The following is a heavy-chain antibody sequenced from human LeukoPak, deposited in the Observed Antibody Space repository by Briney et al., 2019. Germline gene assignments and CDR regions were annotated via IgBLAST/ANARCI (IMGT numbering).Heavy chain of an antibody. CDR3: ARGGGLDV. J-gene: IGHJ6*02. CDR2: ISDGGRAT. V-gene: IGHV3-7*03. Sequence: PGGSLRLSCAASGYRFSPYWMSWVRQTPGKGLEWVASISDGGRATYYGDSVRGRFTISRDNAKNSLYLQMSNLRAEDTAVYFCARGGGLDVWGQGATVTVSS. CDR1: GYRFSPYW. D-gene: IGHD3-16*01.